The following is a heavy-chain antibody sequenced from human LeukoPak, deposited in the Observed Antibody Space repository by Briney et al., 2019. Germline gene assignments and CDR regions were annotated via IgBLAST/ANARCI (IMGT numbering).Heavy chain of an antibody. CDR1: GGSISSYY. CDR3: ARGSGSYYRRHFDY. V-gene: IGHV4-59*08. Sequence: PSETLSLTCTVSGGSISSYYWSWIRQPPGKGLEWIGYIYYSGSTNYNPSLKSRVTISVDTSKNQFSLKLSSVTAADTAVYYCARGSGSYYRRHFDYWGQGTLVTVSS. J-gene: IGHJ4*02. D-gene: IGHD3-10*01. CDR2: IYYSGST.